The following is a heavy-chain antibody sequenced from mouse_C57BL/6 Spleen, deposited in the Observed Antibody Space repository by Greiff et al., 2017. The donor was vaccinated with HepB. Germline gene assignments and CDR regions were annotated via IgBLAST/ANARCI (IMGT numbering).Heavy chain of an antibody. CDR2: IDPETGGT. Sequence: VQLQQSGAELVRPGASVTLSCKASGYTFTDYEMHWVKQTPVHGLEWIGAIDPETGGTAYNQKFKGKAILTADKSSSTAYMELRSLTSEDSAVYYCTRGTFWINYAFDYWGQGTTLTVSS. CDR1: GYTFTDYE. V-gene: IGHV1-15*01. D-gene: IGHD2-1*01. J-gene: IGHJ2*01. CDR3: TRGTFWINYAFDY.